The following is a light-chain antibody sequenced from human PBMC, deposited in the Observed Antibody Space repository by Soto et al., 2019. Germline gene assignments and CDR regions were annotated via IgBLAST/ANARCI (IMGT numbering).Light chain of an antibody. CDR3: ATWDVSLSAWV. V-gene: IGLV1-40*01. J-gene: IGLJ3*02. CDR1: SSNFGAGYE. Sequence: QSVLTQPPSVSGAPGQRVTISCTGSSSNFGAGYEVHWYKQLPGAAPTLVIFNNLNRPSGVPERFSGSKSGTSASLVISGLQSDDEADYYCATWDVSLSAWVFGGGTKVTVL. CDR2: NNL.